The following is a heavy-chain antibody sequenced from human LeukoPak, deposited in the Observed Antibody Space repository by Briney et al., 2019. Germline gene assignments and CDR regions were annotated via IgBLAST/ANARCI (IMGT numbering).Heavy chain of an antibody. CDR3: ARGSLWFGLYFDY. J-gene: IGHJ4*02. V-gene: IGHV4-34*01. D-gene: IGHD3-10*01. Sequence: SETLSLTCAVYGGSFSGYYLSWIRQPPGKGLEWIGEINHSGSTNYNPSLKSRVTISVDTSKNQFSLKLSSVTAADTAVYYCARGSLWFGLYFDYWGQGTLVTVSS. CDR2: INHSGST. CDR1: GGSFSGYY.